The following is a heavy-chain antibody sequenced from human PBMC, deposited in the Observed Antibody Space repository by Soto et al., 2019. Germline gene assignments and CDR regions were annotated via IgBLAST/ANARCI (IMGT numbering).Heavy chain of an antibody. V-gene: IGHV3-53*01. D-gene: IGHD4-17*01. CDR2: IESGGST. J-gene: IGHJ6*02. CDR3: AKDMGPLRLRNFYFSGLDV. CDR1: GFTVRSSY. Sequence: EEQLVESGGGVIQRGGSLRLSCNASGFTVRSSYMSWVRQAPGMGLEWVAVIESGGSTHYADSVKSRFTISRDIPKNIIYLQLHPMRAEEAAVYYCAKDMGPLRLRNFYFSGLDVWGQGTTVTVSS.